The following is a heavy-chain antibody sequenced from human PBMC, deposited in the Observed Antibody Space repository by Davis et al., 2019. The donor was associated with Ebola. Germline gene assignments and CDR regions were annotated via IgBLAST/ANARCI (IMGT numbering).Heavy chain of an antibody. CDR1: GFSFSSYW. J-gene: IGHJ4*02. Sequence: GESLKISCAASGFSFSSYWLSWVRQAPGKGLEWVANINQDGSDQQYVGSVKGRFTVSRDNAKNSLYLQMNSLRAEDTAVYYCARWGGLLWFGELWGQGTLVTVSS. CDR3: ARWGGLLWFGEL. V-gene: IGHV3-7*03. D-gene: IGHD3-10*01. CDR2: INQDGSDQ.